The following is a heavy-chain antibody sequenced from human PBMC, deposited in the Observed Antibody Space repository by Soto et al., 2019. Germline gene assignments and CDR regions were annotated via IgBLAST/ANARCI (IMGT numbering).Heavy chain of an antibody. CDR3: VHTSGWQHPT. D-gene: IGHD1-1*01. Sequence: QITLKESGPTLVKPTQTLTLSCTFSGFSLSTYAMGVAWIRQPPGKALEWLALVYWNDDNRYSPSLQSRLTITKDTSKNQVILTMLNMGPEDTTTYYCVHTSGWQHPTWGQGTLVTVSS. CDR1: GFSLSTYAMG. J-gene: IGHJ5*02. CDR2: VYWNDDN. V-gene: IGHV2-5*01.